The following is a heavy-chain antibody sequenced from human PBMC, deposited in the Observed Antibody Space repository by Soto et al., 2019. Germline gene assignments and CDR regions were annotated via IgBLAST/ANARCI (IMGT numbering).Heavy chain of an antibody. CDR3: ASLGDSSSWYDLQYYYYGMDV. Sequence: ASVKVSCKASGYTLTSYGISWVRQAPGQGLEWIGWISAYNGNTNYAQKLQGRVTMTTDTSTSTAYMELRSLRFDDTAVYYCASLGDSSSWYDLQYYYYGMDVWGQGTTVTVSS. CDR2: ISAYNGNT. J-gene: IGHJ6*02. D-gene: IGHD6-13*01. CDR1: GYTLTSYG. V-gene: IGHV1-18*01.